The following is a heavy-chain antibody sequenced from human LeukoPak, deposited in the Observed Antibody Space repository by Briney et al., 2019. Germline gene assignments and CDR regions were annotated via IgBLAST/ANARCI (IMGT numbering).Heavy chain of an antibody. D-gene: IGHD3-9*01. V-gene: IGHV3-21*01. J-gene: IGHJ4*02. CDR1: GFTFSSYS. Sequence: GGSLRLSCADSGFTFSSYSMNWVRQAPGEGLEWVSSISSSSSYIYYADSVKGRFTISRDNAKNSLYLQMNSLRAEDTAVYYCARDDILTGYPTPFDYWGQGTLVTVSS. CDR2: ISSSSSYI. CDR3: ARDDILTGYPTPFDY.